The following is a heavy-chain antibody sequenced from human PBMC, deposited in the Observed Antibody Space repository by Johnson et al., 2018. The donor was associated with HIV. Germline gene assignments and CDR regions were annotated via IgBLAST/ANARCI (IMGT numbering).Heavy chain of an antibody. CDR1: GFTFSNYA. D-gene: IGHD1-1*01. V-gene: IGHV3-30-3*01. CDR3: AITSRTDAFDI. J-gene: IGHJ3*02. Sequence: QVQLVESGGGVVQPGRSLRLSCAASGFTFSNYAMHWVRQAPGKGLEWVAVVSYDGSNKYHADSVKGRFTISRDNSKNMLYLQMNSLRAEDTAVYYCAITSRTDAFDIWGQGTMVTVSS. CDR2: VSYDGSNK.